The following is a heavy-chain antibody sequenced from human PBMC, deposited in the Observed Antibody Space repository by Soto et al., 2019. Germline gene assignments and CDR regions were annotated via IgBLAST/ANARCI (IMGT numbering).Heavy chain of an antibody. CDR3: ARVDRSNPVRH. CDR2: IYYSGST. Sequence: QVQLQESGPGLVKPSETLSLTCTVSGGSVSSGSYYWSWIRQPPGKGLEWIGYIYYSGSTNYNPSLTSRVTISVDTSKNQFSLKLSSVTAADTAVYYCARVDRSNPVRHWGQGTLVTVSS. CDR1: GGSVSSGSYY. J-gene: IGHJ4*02. V-gene: IGHV4-61*01.